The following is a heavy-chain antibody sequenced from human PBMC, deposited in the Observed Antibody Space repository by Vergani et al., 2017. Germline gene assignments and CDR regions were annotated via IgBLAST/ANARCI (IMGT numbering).Heavy chain of an antibody. CDR3: TRELRYFDWLLYRYNWFDP. CDR2: IRSKAYGGTT. CDR1: GFTFSSYA. J-gene: IGHJ5*02. D-gene: IGHD3-9*01. Sequence: EVQLLESGGGLVQPGGSLRLSCAASGFTFSSYAMSWFRQAPGKGLEWVGFIRSKAYGGTTEYAASVKGRFTISRDDSKSIAYLQMNSLKTEDTAVYYCTRELRYFDWLLYRYNWFDPWGQGTLVTVSS. V-gene: IGHV3-49*03.